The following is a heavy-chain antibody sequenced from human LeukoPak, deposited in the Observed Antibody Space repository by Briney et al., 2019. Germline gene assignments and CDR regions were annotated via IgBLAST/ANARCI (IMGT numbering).Heavy chain of an antibody. CDR1: EYTFTTYE. V-gene: IGHV1-8*03. CDR2: MSPNSGNT. D-gene: IGHD3-16*01. J-gene: IGHJ4*02. CDR3: ARNFGGLGY. Sequence: ASVKVSCRASEYTFTTYEIYWVRQATGQGLEWVGWMSPNSGNTVYAQKFQGRVTITRNISISTVYLELSSLRSEDTAVYYCARNFGGLGYWGQGTLVTVSS.